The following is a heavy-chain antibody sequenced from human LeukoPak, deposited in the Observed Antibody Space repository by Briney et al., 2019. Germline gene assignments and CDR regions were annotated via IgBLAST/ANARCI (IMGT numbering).Heavy chain of an antibody. V-gene: IGHV2-5*02. D-gene: IGHD2-8*02. Sequence: SGPTLVKPTQTLTLTCSFSGFSLSTSGVGVGWIRQPPGKALECLALIYWDNDRRYSPSLRSRLTITKDTSKNQVLLTMTNMDPQDTATYYCAHRLLQGGYWDSGKFDLWGQGILVSVSS. CDR2: IYWDNDR. J-gene: IGHJ4*02. CDR3: AHRLLQGGYWDSGKFDL. CDR1: GFSLSTSGVG.